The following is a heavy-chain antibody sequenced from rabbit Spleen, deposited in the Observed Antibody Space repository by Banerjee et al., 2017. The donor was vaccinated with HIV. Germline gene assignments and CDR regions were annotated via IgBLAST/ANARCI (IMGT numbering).Heavy chain of an antibody. J-gene: IGHJ4*01. V-gene: IGHV1S45*01. CDR3: ARRYGDYGYAKDL. D-gene: IGHD6-1*01. CDR1: RFDFNTYS. CDR2: AYAGSSGST. Sequence: ELVESGGGLVQPGGSLKLSCKASRFDFNTYSMSWVRQAPGKGLEWIACAYAGSSGSTYSAPWAKGRFTCSKTSSTTVTLQMTSLTAADTATYFCARRYGDYGYAKDLWGPGPLVTVS.